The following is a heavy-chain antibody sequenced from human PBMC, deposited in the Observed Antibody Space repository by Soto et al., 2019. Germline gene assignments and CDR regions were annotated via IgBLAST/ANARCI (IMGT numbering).Heavy chain of an antibody. D-gene: IGHD1-7*01. CDR3: ARGGTRFWRESHRGWFDP. Sequence: QVQLQQWGAGLLKPSETLSLTCAVYGGSFSGYYWSWIRQPPGKGLEWIGEINHSGSTNYNPSLKSRVTLSVDTSKNQFSLKLSSVTAADTAVYYCARGGTRFWRESHRGWFDPWGQGTLVTVSS. CDR1: GGSFSGYY. V-gene: IGHV4-34*01. J-gene: IGHJ5*02. CDR2: INHSGST.